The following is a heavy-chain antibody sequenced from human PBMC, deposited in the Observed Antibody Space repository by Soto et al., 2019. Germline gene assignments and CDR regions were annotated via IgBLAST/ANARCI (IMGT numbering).Heavy chain of an antibody. CDR1: GFTFSSYG. V-gene: IGHV3-33*01. Sequence: GGSLRLSCAASGFTFSSYGMHWVRQAPGKGQEWVAVIWYDGSNKYYADSVKGRFTISRDNSKNTLYLQMNSLRAEDTAVYYCARGSDILTGYYFRVDYYGMDVWGQGTTVTVSS. D-gene: IGHD3-9*01. CDR3: ARGSDILTGYYFRVDYYGMDV. J-gene: IGHJ6*02. CDR2: IWYDGSNK.